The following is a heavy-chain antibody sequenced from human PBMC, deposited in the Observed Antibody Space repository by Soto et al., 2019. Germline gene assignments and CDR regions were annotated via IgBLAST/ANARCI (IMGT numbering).Heavy chain of an antibody. CDR2: IYYSGST. D-gene: IGHD3-22*01. CDR1: GGSITSSSYY. CDR3: ARQGAYFHESSGYEFDY. Sequence: PSETLSLTCTVSGGSITSSSYYWGWIRQPPGKGLERIGSIYYSGSTYYNPSLKSRVSMSVDTSKNQFSLKLSSVTAADTAVYHCARQGAYFHESSGYEFDYWGQGTLVTVSS. J-gene: IGHJ4*02. V-gene: IGHV4-39*01.